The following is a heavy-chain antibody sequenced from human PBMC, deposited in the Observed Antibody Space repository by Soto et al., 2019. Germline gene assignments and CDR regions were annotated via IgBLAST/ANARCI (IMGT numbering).Heavy chain of an antibody. CDR3: ARVFGSSSWYWFGP. V-gene: IGHV4-59*01. CDR1: DDSISSFY. Sequence: SETLSLTCTVSDDSISSFYWSWIRQPPGKGLEWIGYVHYSGSTNYNPSLKSRVTISIDTSKNQFSLKLSSVTAADTAVYYCARVFGSSSWYWFGPWGQGTLVTVSS. D-gene: IGHD6-13*01. CDR2: VHYSGST. J-gene: IGHJ5*02.